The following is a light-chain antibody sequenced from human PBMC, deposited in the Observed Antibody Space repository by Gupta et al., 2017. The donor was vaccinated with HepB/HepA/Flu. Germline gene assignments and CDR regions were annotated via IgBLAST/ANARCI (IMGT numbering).Light chain of an antibody. Sequence: DIVMTQSPLSLPFTPGEPASISCRSSQSLLHSNGYNYLDWYLQKPGQSPQLLIYLGSNRASGVPDRFSGSGSGTDFTLKISRVEAEDVGVYYCMQALQTPHMCSFGQGTKLEIK. V-gene: IGKV2-28*01. CDR3: MQALQTPHMCS. J-gene: IGKJ2*04. CDR1: QSLLHSNGYNY. CDR2: LGS.